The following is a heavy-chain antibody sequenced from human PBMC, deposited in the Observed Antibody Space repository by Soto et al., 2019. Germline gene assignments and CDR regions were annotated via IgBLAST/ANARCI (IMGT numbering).Heavy chain of an antibody. CDR3: ARSRTVVPADI. J-gene: IGHJ3*02. CDR2: IWYDGSNK. Sequence: GGSLRLSCAASGFTFSSYGMHWVRQAPGKGLEWVAVIWYDGSNKYYADSVKGRFTISRDNSKNTLYLQMNSLRAEDTAVYYCARSRTVVPADIWGQGTMVTVSS. CDR1: GFTFSSYG. V-gene: IGHV3-33*01. D-gene: IGHD2-2*01.